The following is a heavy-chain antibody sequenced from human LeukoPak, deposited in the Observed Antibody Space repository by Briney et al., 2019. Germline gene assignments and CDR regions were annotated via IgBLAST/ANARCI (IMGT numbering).Heavy chain of an antibody. D-gene: IGHD6-13*01. V-gene: IGHV4-34*01. CDR2: INHSGST. J-gene: IGHJ5*02. Sequence: SETLSLTCAVYGGSFSGYYWSWIRQPPGKGLEWIGEINHSGSTNYNPSLKSRVTISVDTSKNHFSLKLSSVTAADTAVYYCASEYSSSWYRYHGWFDPWGQGTLVTVSS. CDR1: GGSFSGYY. CDR3: ASEYSSSWYRYHGWFDP.